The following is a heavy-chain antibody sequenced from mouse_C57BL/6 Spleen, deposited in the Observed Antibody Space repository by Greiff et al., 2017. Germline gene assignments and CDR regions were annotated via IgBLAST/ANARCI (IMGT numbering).Heavy chain of an antibody. CDR3: ARLGTTVVAGGFDY. J-gene: IGHJ2*01. V-gene: IGHV1-85*01. D-gene: IGHD1-1*01. Sequence: QVQLKESGPELVKPGASVKLSCKASGYTFTSYDINWVKQRPGQGLEWIGWIYPRDGSTKYNEKFKGKATLTVDTSSSTAYMELHSLTSEDSAVYFCARLGTTVVAGGFDYWGQGTTLTVSS. CDR1: GYTFTSYD. CDR2: IYPRDGST.